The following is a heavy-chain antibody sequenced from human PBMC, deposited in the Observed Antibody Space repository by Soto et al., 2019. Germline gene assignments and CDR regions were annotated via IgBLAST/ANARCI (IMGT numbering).Heavy chain of an antibody. V-gene: IGHV1-3*01. D-gene: IGHD4-17*01. CDR2: INAGNGNT. CDR3: AKDISGYGDYGEYYYYGMDV. J-gene: IGHJ6*02. CDR1: GYTFTSYA. Sequence: ASVKVSCKASGYTFTSYAMHWVRQAPGQRLEWMGWINAGNGNTKYSQKFQGRVTITRDTSASTAYMELSSLRSEDTAVYYCAKDISGYGDYGEYYYYGMDVWGQGTTVTVSS.